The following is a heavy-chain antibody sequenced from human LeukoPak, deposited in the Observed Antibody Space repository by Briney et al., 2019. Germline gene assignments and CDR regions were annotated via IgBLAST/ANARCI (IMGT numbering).Heavy chain of an antibody. V-gene: IGHV4-39*07. CDR2: ISYSGTT. Sequence: SETLSLTCTVSGGSISSRPYYWGWVRQPPGKGLEWIGTISYSGTTYYSPSLKSRVTTSLDTSKNQFSLKLSSVTAADTAVYYCARGYSSSWYPNWFDPWGQGTLVTVSS. CDR1: GGSISSRPYY. D-gene: IGHD6-13*01. CDR3: ARGYSSSWYPNWFDP. J-gene: IGHJ5*02.